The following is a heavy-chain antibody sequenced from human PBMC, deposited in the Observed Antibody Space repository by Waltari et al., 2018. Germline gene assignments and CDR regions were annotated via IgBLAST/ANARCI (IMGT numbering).Heavy chain of an antibody. Sequence: EVQLVESGGGLVQPGGSLRLSCAASGFTFSSYSMNWVRQAPGKGLEWISRINPDANLITYADSVKGRFTVSRDYARNTLYLQMSSLRVEDTAVYYCARGMGDIWGQGTLVTVSS. CDR1: GFTFSSYS. CDR2: INPDANLI. CDR3: ARGMGDI. V-gene: IGHV3-74*02. D-gene: IGHD3-16*01. J-gene: IGHJ4*02.